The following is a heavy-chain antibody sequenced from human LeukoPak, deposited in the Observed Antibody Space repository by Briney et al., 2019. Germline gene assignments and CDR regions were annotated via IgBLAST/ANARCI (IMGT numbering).Heavy chain of an antibody. V-gene: IGHV3-11*04. Sequence: GSLRLSCAASGFTFSDYYMSWIRQAPGKGLEWVSYISSSGSTIYYADSVKGRFTISRDNAKNSLYLQMNSLRAEDTAVYYCARDFEARIVVVPAAIASWDYYYYYMDVWGKGTTVTVSS. CDR1: GFTFSDYY. CDR2: ISSSGSTI. D-gene: IGHD2-2*02. J-gene: IGHJ6*03. CDR3: ARDFEARIVVVPAAIASWDYYYYYMDV.